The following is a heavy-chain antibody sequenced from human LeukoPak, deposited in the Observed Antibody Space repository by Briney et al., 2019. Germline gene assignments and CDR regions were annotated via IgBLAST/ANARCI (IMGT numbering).Heavy chain of an antibody. CDR3: ARDRGLVGSTPSNFDY. CDR2: ISGSGGST. D-gene: IGHD1-26*01. CDR1: GFTFSSNA. J-gene: IGHJ4*02. Sequence: GGSLRLSCAASGFTFSSNAMNWVRQAPGKGLEWVSGISGSGGSTYSADSVKGRFTISRDNSKKTVYLQMNSLRAEDTAVYYCARDRGLVGSTPSNFDYWGQGTLVTVSS. V-gene: IGHV3-23*01.